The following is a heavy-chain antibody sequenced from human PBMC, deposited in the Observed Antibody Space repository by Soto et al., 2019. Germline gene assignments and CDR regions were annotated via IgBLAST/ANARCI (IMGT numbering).Heavy chain of an antibody. Sequence: GGSLRLSCAASGFTFSSYGMHWVRQAPGKGLEWVAVIWYDGSNKYYADSVKGRFTISRDNSKNTLYLQMNSLRAEDTAVYYCARAAMVSFVIYYYGMDVWGQGTTVTVSS. V-gene: IGHV3-33*01. J-gene: IGHJ6*02. D-gene: IGHD5-18*01. CDR2: IWYDGSNK. CDR3: ARAAMVSFVIYYYGMDV. CDR1: GFTFSSYG.